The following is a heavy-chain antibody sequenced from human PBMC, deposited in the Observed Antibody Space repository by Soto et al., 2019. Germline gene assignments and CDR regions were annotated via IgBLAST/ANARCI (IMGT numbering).Heavy chain of an antibody. J-gene: IGHJ1*01. CDR1: GFSFSSYA. Sequence: GGSLRLSCAVSGFSFSSYAMSWVRQAPGQGLEWVSGISGSGGSPYYADSVKGRFTISRDNSKNTLYLQMNSLRVDDTAVYYCANLGYCSGSTCPLHHWGQGTLVTVSS. CDR3: ANLGYCSGSTCPLHH. CDR2: ISGSGGSP. D-gene: IGHD2-15*01. V-gene: IGHV3-23*01.